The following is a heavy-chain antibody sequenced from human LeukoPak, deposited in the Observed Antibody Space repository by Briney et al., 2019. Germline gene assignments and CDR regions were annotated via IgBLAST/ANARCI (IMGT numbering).Heavy chain of an antibody. J-gene: IGHJ4*02. D-gene: IGHD2-21*01. CDR1: GFSFSNHW. CDR2: ISSDGRIT. CDR3: ASPYCGRIACYGGNY. V-gene: IGHV3-74*01. Sequence: PGGSLRLSCAASGFSFSNHWMHWVRQVPGKGLVWVSRISSDGRITNYADSVKDRFTISRDNAKNTLYLQMNSLRADDTAVYYCASPYCGRIACYGGNYWGQGTLVTVSS.